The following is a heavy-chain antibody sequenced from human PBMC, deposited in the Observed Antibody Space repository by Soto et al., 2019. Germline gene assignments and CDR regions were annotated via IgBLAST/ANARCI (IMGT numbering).Heavy chain of an antibody. CDR3: ARGYDTALAPIF. V-gene: IGHV4-34*01. CDR2: INHLTTT. Sequence: SETLSLTCAVYGGSFSSYHWSWIRQTPGKGLEWIGEINHLTTTNYNPSLKSRAIISLDTPKNQFSLKLSSVTAADTAVYYCARGYDTALAPIFWGQGILVTVSS. J-gene: IGHJ4*02. D-gene: IGHD5-18*01. CDR1: GGSFSSYH.